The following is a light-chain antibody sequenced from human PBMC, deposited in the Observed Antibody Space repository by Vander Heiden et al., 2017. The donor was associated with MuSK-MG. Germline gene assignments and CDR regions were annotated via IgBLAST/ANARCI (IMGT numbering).Light chain of an antibody. CDR1: QDIGVN. J-gene: IGKJ3*01. CDR2: SAS. V-gene: IGKV1-9*01. CDR3: QQLNT. Sequence: DIQLTQSPSFLSASAGDRVAITCRANQDIGVNLAWEQQKPGKAPKLLIYSASNLQSGVQKRFSGSGSGTVFTRTISSMEPDDFETDYCQQLNTFGHGTRVDMK.